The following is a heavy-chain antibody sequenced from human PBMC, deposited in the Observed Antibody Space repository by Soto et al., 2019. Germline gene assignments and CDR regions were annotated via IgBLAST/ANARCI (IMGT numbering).Heavy chain of an antibody. V-gene: IGHV1-18*01. CDR2: ISAYNGNT. Sequence: ASVKVSCKASGYTFTSYGISWVRQAPGQGLEWMGWISAYNGNTNYAQKLQGRVTMTTDTSTSTAYMELRSLRSDDTAVYYCARDHHRGGYDRLTGYFGGGNWFDPWGQGTLVTVSS. CDR1: GYTFTSYG. J-gene: IGHJ5*02. CDR3: ARDHHRGGYDRLTGYFGGGNWFDP. D-gene: IGHD3-9*01.